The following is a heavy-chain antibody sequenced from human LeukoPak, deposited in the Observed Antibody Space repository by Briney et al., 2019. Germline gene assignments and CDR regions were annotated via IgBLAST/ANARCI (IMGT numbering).Heavy chain of an antibody. J-gene: IGHJ5*02. CDR2: MNPNSGNT. CDR1: GYTCTSYD. Sequence: GASVKLSCKASGYTCTSYDINWVRQATGQGLEWMGWMNPNSGNTGYAQKFQGRVTITRNTSISTAYMELSSLRSEDTAVYYCARDSYYDSTWFDPWGQGTLVTVSS. CDR3: ARDSYYDSTWFDP. D-gene: IGHD3-22*01. V-gene: IGHV1-8*03.